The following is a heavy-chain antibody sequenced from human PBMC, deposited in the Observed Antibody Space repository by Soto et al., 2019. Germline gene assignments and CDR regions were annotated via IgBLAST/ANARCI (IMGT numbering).Heavy chain of an antibody. Sequence: PSLICAFSGGSISRGGYSWSWIRQPPGKGLEWIGYIYHSGSTYYNPSLKSRVTISVDRSKNQFSLKLSSVTDADTAVYYCARVPDRWGQGTLVNVSS. D-gene: IGHD2-2*01. J-gene: IGHJ5*02. V-gene: IGHV4-30-2*01. CDR1: GGSISRGGYS. CDR3: ARVPDR. CDR2: IYHSGST.